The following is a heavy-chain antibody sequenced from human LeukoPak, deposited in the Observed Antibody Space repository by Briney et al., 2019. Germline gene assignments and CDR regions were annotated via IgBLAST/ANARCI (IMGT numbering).Heavy chain of an antibody. CDR3: ARDDKGYCSSTSCYTSVY. CDR1: GGTFSSYA. Sequence: VASVKVSCKASGGTFSSYAISWVRQAPGQGLEWMGGIIPIFGTASYAQKFQGRDTITTDESTSTAYMELSSLRSEDTAVYYCARDDKGYCSSTSCYTSVYWGQGTLVTVSS. D-gene: IGHD2-2*02. J-gene: IGHJ4*02. CDR2: IIPIFGTA. V-gene: IGHV1-69*05.